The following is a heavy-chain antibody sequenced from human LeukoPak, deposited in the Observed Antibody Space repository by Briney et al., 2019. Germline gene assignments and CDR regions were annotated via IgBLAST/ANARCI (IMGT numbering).Heavy chain of an antibody. CDR3: ARRYNWNYGWFDP. J-gene: IGHJ5*02. Sequence: SETLSLTCTVSGGSISSYYWSWIRQPPGKGLEWIGYIYYSGSTNYNPSLKSRVTISVDTSKNQFSLKLSSATAADTAVYYCARRYNWNYGWFDPWGQGTLVTVSS. D-gene: IGHD1-7*01. V-gene: IGHV4-59*01. CDR2: IYYSGST. CDR1: GGSISSYY.